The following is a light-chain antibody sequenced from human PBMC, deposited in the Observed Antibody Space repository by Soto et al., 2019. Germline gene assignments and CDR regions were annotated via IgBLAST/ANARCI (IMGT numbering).Light chain of an antibody. CDR1: TNNLGSYDL. J-gene: IGLJ2*01. V-gene: IGLV2-23*01. Sequence: QSVLTQPASVSGSPGQSITVSCTGTTNNLGSYDLVSWYQKYPDKAPTLLIYEATKRPSGISDRFSGSKSGFTASLAISGLGAEDEADYYCCSLEGINALVVFGGGTKMTVL. CDR2: EAT. CDR3: CSLEGINALVV.